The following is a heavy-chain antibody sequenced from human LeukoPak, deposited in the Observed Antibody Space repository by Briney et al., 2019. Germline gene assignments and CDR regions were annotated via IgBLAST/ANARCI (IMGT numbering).Heavy chain of an antibody. V-gene: IGHV3-30*18. D-gene: IGHD5-18*01. CDR3: AKYPRTPTIGWLLSAFDI. CDR2: ISYDGTNK. Sequence: PGSSLRLSCAASGFSFSSYGMHWVRQAPGKGLEWVAVISYDGTNKFYADSVKGRFTISRDNSENTLYMQMNSLRGEDTAVYYCAKYPRTPTIGWLLSAFDIRGQGTMVTVSS. J-gene: IGHJ3*02. CDR1: GFSFSSYG.